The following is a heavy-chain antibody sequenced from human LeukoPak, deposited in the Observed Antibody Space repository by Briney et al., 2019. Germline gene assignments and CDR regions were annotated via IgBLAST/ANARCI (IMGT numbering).Heavy chain of an antibody. CDR1: GFTFSSYA. J-gene: IGHJ4*02. D-gene: IGHD5-18*01. CDR2: ISYDGSNK. Sequence: GGSLRLSCAASGFTFSSYAMHWVRQAPGKGLEWVAVISYDGSNKYYADSVKGRFTISRDNSKNTLYLQMNSLRAEDTAVYYCARDLTGYSYDYWGQGTLVTVSS. V-gene: IGHV3-30-3*01. CDR3: ARDLTGYSYDY.